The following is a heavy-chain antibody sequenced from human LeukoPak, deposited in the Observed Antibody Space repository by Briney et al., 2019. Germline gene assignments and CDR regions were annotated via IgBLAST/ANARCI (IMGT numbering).Heavy chain of an antibody. D-gene: IGHD5-18*01. CDR3: ANGYSYAGDDAFDI. Sequence: GGSLRLSCAASGFTFSSYEMNWVRQAPGKGLEWVSYISSSGSTIYYADSVKGRFTISRDNSKNTLYLQMNSLRAEDTAVYYCANGYSYAGDDAFDIWGQGTMVTVSS. CDR2: ISSSGSTI. V-gene: IGHV3-48*03. CDR1: GFTFSSYE. J-gene: IGHJ3*02.